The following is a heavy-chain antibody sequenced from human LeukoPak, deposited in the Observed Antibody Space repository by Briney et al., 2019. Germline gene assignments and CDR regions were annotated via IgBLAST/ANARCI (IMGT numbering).Heavy chain of an antibody. D-gene: IGHD1-26*01. V-gene: IGHV1-69*05. CDR3: ARGLYSGSSLGAFDI. J-gene: IGHJ3*02. CDR2: IIPIFGTA. Sequence: EASVKVSXKASGGTFSSYAISWVRQAPGQGLEWMGRIIPIFGTANYAQKFQGRVTITTDESTSTAYMELSSLRSEDTAVYYCARGLYSGSSLGAFDIWGQGTMVTVSS. CDR1: GGTFSSYA.